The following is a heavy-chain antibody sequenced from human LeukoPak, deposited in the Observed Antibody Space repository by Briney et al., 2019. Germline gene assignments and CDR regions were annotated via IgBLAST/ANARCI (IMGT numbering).Heavy chain of an antibody. V-gene: IGHV1-46*02. CDR1: GYTFNSYY. CDR2: INPSGGST. CDR3: ARESYGEEDN. J-gene: IGHJ4*02. D-gene: IGHD4-17*01. Sequence: GASVKVSCKASGYTFNSYYMHWVRQAPGQGLEWMGIINPSGGSTSYAQKFQGRVTMTRGTSTSTVYMELSSLRSEDTAAYYCARESYGEEDNWGQGTLVTVSS.